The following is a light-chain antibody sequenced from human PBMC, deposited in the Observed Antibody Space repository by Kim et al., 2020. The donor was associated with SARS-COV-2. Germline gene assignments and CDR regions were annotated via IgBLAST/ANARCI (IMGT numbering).Light chain of an antibody. V-gene: IGLV2-14*03. CDR1: SSDVGGYNY. J-gene: IGLJ1*01. CDR3: SSYTRSSTNYV. CDR2: DVS. Sequence: HSITISCTGTSSDVGGYNYVSWYQQHPGKAPKVMIYDVSNRPPGVSNRFSGSKSGNTASLTISGLQAEDEADYYCSSYTRSSTNYVFGTGTKVTVL.